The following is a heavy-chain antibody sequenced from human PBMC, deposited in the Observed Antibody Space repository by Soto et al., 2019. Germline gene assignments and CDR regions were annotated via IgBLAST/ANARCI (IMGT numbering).Heavy chain of an antibody. CDR2: ISYDGSNK. V-gene: IGHV3-30-3*01. CDR1: GFTFSSYA. Sequence: QVQLVESGGGVVQPGRSLRLSCAASGFTFSSYAMHWVRQAPGKGLEWVAVISYDGSNKYYADSVKSRFTISRDNSKNTLYLQMNSLRAEDTAVYYCARANVEMATAYYYYGMDVWGQGTTVTVSS. J-gene: IGHJ6*02. D-gene: IGHD5-18*01. CDR3: ARANVEMATAYYYYGMDV.